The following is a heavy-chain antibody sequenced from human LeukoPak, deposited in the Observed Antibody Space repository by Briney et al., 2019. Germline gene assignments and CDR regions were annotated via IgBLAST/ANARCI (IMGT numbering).Heavy chain of an antibody. CDR3: TRDGSRSWSLNTWFDP. Sequence: GGSLRLSCAASGFTFSDYYMTWIRQAPGKGLERVAYITNSGSILYYADSVKGRFTISRDNAKNSLFLQMNSLRAEDTAVYYCTRDGSRSWSLNTWFDPWGQGTQVTVSS. D-gene: IGHD6-13*01. J-gene: IGHJ5*02. CDR2: ITNSGSIL. V-gene: IGHV3-11*04. CDR1: GFTFSDYY.